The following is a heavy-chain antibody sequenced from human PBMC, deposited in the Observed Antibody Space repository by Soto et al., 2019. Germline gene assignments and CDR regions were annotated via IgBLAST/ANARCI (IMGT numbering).Heavy chain of an antibody. Sequence: QINLKESGPTLVKPTQTLTLTCTFSGFSLSTSGVDVGWIRQPPGKGLEWIALLYWDDDKRYKASLKSRLTITKGTSRNQVVLTMTNTDPLDTATYYCARSRPDSNSPEYFLDYGGQGTLVTFSS. J-gene: IGHJ4*02. V-gene: IGHV2-5*02. D-gene: IGHD6-6*01. CDR1: GFSLSTSGVD. CDR3: ARSRPDSNSPEYFLDY. CDR2: LYWDDDK.